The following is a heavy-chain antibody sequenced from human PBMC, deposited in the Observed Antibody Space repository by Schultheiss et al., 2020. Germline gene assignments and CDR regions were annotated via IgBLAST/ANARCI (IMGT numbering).Heavy chain of an antibody. CDR2: IDPSDSYA. V-gene: IGHV5-10-1*01. J-gene: IGHJ4*02. Sequence: GGSLRLSCKGSGYSFTSYWISWVRQMPGKGLEWMGRIDPSDSYASYSPSFEGHVTISADKSIRTAYLQWSSLKASDTAMYYCARLSRVEMATSDFDYWGQGNLGTVSS. CDR3: ARLSRVEMATSDFDY. D-gene: IGHD5-24*01. CDR1: GYSFTSYW.